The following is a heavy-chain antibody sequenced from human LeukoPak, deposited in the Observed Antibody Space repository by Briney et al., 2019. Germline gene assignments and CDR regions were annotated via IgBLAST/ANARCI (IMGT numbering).Heavy chain of an antibody. V-gene: IGHV3-23*01. J-gene: IGHJ5*02. CDR1: GFTFSSYA. Sequence: PGGSLRPSCAASGFTFSSYAMSWVRPAPGKGLEWVSAISGCDGSTYYADSVKGRFTISRDNSKNTLYLQKNSLRAEDTAVYYCAKDQVVVVPVAFNWFDPWGQGTLVTVSS. CDR2: ISGCDGST. CDR3: AKDQVVVVPVAFNWFDP. D-gene: IGHD2-2*01.